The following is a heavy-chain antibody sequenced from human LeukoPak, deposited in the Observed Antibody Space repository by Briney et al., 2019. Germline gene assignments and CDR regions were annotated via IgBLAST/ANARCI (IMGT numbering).Heavy chain of an antibody. J-gene: IGHJ4*02. D-gene: IGHD3-16*01. CDR1: GYTFTGYY. CDR3: ARDWAHGSFDL. CDR2: INPGIFTT. Sequence: ASVKVSCKASGYTFTGYYMHWVRQAPGQGLEWMAIINPGIFTTTYAQKLQDRITVTSDTSTATVYMELRSLRLEDTAVYFCARDWAHGSFDLWGQGTLVTVSS. V-gene: IGHV1-46*01.